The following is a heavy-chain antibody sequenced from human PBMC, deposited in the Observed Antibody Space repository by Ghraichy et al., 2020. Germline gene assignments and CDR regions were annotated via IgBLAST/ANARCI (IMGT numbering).Heavy chain of an antibody. CDR1: GGSISGTFTY. CDR2: PYNDWSH. CDR3: ARVEMLSTSSLSIFYFDS. V-gene: IGHV4-39*01. J-gene: IGHJ4*02. D-gene: IGHD2-2*01. Sequence: SETLSLTCNVSGGSISGTFTYWAWIRQPPGKGLEWIGNPYNDWSHFYNPSLKSRVSMAVDTAKNQFSLNLRFVTAADTAVYFCARVEMLSTSSLSIFYFDSWGQETPVTVSS.